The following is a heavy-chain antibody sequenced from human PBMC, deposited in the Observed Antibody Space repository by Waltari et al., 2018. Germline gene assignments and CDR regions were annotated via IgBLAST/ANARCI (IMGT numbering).Heavy chain of an antibody. Sequence: EVQLVESGGGLVQPGRSLRLSCAASGFTFDDYAMHWVRQAPGKGLEWVSGISWNSGSIGYADSVKGRFTISRDNAKNSLYLQMNSLRAEDTALYYCAKEGCSGGSCYSYYYGMDVWGQGTTVTVSS. CDR3: AKEGCSGGSCYSYYYGMDV. V-gene: IGHV3-9*01. J-gene: IGHJ6*02. D-gene: IGHD2-15*01. CDR1: GFTFDDYA. CDR2: ISWNSGSI.